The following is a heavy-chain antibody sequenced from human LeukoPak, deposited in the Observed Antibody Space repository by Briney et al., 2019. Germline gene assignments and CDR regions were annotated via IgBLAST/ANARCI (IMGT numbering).Heavy chain of an antibody. CDR1: GGSFSGYY. CDR2: INHSGST. V-gene: IGHV4-34*01. D-gene: IGHD3-9*01. CDR3: ASVLRYTKYFQH. J-gene: IGHJ1*01. Sequence: PSETLSLTCAVYGGSFSGYYWRWIRQPPGKGLEWIGEINHSGSTNYNPSLKSRVTISVDTSKNQFSLKLSSVTAADTAVYYCASVLRYTKYFQHWGQGTLVTVSS.